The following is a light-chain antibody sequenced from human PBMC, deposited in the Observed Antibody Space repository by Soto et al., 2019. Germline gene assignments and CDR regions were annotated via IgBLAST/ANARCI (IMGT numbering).Light chain of an antibody. V-gene: IGKV1-39*01. CDR2: AAS. Sequence: DIQMTQSPSSLSASVGDRVTITCRASQTIATFLNWYQQRPGQAPRLLIYAASNLDNGVPSTFSGSGSETVFPLTISSLQPEDFATYFCQQTYRTPVTFGQGTKLEMK. CDR3: QQTYRTPVT. CDR1: QTIATF. J-gene: IGKJ2*01.